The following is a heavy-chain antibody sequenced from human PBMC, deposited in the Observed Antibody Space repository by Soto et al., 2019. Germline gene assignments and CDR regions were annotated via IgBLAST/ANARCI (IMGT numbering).Heavy chain of an antibody. Sequence: VPLLESGGGLVQPGGSLRLSCAASGFTFSSYAMSWVRQAPGKGLEWVSAISGSGGSTYYADSVKGRFTISRDNSKNTLYLQMNSLRAEDTAVYYCARTLDDYYDSSGYYFDYWGQGTLVTVSS. CDR1: GFTFSSYA. J-gene: IGHJ4*02. D-gene: IGHD3-22*01. CDR2: ISGSGGST. V-gene: IGHV3-23*01. CDR3: ARTLDDYYDSSGYYFDY.